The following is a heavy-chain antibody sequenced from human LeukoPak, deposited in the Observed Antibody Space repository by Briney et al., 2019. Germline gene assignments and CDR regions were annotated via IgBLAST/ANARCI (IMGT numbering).Heavy chain of an antibody. CDR3: ARASRSGKWIPFDP. D-gene: IGHD5-18*01. V-gene: IGHV1-46*01. CDR2: INPSGGST. CDR1: GYTFTGYY. J-gene: IGHJ5*02. Sequence: ASVKVSCKASGYTFTGYYMHWVRQAPGQGLEWMGIINPSGGSTNYAQKFQGRVTITADESTSTAYMELSSLRSEDTAVYYCARASRSGKWIPFDPWGQGTLVTVSS.